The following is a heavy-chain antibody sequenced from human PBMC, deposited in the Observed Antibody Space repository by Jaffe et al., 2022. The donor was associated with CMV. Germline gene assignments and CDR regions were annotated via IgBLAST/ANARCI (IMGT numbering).Heavy chain of an antibody. CDR3: VKEVVCSGGSCYSPYFDY. V-gene: IGHV3-64D*06. CDR1: GFTFSSYA. J-gene: IGHJ4*02. Sequence: EVQLVESGGGLVQPGGSLRLSCSASGFTFSSYAMHWVRQAPGKGLEYVSAISSNGGSTYYADSVKGRFTISRDNSKNTLYLQMSSLRAEDTAVYYCVKEVVCSGGSCYSPYFDYWGQGTLVTVSS. CDR2: ISSNGGST. D-gene: IGHD2-15*01.